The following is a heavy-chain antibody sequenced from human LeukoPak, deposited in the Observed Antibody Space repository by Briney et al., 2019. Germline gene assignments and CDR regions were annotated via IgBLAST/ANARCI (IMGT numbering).Heavy chain of an antibody. CDR3: ARDGEMATIYFDY. J-gene: IGHJ4*02. D-gene: IGHD5-24*01. V-gene: IGHV1-69*04. Sequence: SVKVSCKASGGTFSSYAISWVRQAPGQGLEWMGTIIPILGIANYAQKFQGRVTITADKFTSTAYMELSSLRSKDTAVYYCARDGEMATIYFDYWGQGTLVTVSS. CDR2: IIPILGIA. CDR1: GGTFSSYA.